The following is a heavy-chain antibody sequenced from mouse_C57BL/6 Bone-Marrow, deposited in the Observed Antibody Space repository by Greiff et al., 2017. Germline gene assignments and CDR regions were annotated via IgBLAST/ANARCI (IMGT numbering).Heavy chain of an antibody. V-gene: IGHV1-55*01. D-gene: IGHD1-1*01. CDR2: IYPGSGST. Sequence: QVQLKQPGAELVKPGASVKMSCKASGYTFTSYWITWVKQRPGQGLEWIGDIYPGSGSTNYNEKFKRKATLTVDTSSSTAYMQLSILTSEDSAFYYCARDYYGSSYWYFDVWGTGTTVTVSS. J-gene: IGHJ1*03. CDR3: ARDYYGSSYWYFDV. CDR1: GYTFTSYW.